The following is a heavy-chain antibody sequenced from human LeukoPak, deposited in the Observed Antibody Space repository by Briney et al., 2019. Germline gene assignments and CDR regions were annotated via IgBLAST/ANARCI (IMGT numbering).Heavy chain of an antibody. V-gene: IGHV3-48*03. D-gene: IGHD2-2*01. J-gene: IGHJ4*02. CDR2: ISSSGSTI. Sequence: GGSLRLSCAASGFTFSSYEMNWVRQAPGKGLEWVSYISSSGSTIYYADSVKGRFTISRDNAKNSLYLQMNSLRAEDTAVYYCARNGDCSSTSCYVFDYWGQGTLVTVSS. CDR1: GFTFSSYE. CDR3: ARNGDCSSTSCYVFDY.